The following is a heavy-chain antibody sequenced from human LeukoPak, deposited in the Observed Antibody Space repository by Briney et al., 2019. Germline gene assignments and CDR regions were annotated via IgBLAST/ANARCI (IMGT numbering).Heavy chain of an antibody. CDR2: IYSSGST. V-gene: IGHV4-59*12. Sequence: PSETLSLTCTVSGGSISSYPWSWVRQAPGRGLEWIGYIYSSGSTTYTPSLKTRLTMSLHMSKNQFSLRLTSVTAADTAVYYCVGAYDLRSYRFDFWGPATLVTVSS. J-gene: IGHJ4*02. D-gene: IGHD3-10*01. CDR3: VGAYDLRSYRFDF. CDR1: GGSISSYP.